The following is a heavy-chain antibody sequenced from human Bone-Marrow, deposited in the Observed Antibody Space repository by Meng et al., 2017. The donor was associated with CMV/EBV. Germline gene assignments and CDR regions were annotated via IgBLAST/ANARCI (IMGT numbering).Heavy chain of an antibody. CDR1: GYTFSSYD. CDR2: MNPNSGNT. D-gene: IGHD2-2*01. CDR3: ARWGGYCSSTSCRDQGIDL. J-gene: IGHJ6*02. Sequence: ASVKVSCKASGYTFSSYDINWVRQATGQGLEWMGWMNPNSGNTGYAQKFQGRVTITGNTSISTAYMDLSRLRSEDTAVYYCARWGGYCSSTSCRDQGIDLWGQGTTDTVSS. V-gene: IGHV1-8*03.